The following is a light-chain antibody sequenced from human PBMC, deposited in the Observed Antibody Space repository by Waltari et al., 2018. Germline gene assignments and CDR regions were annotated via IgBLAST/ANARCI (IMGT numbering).Light chain of an antibody. CDR2: NNS. Sequence: QSVLTQPPSASGTPGQRVTISCSGSSSNIGGNAVNWYQHLPGTAPKLLIYNNSRRPSGVPDRFSGSTSGTSASLGISELQSGDEADYYCAAWDDSLNGFYVFGTGTKVTVL. CDR1: SSNIGGNA. J-gene: IGLJ1*01. V-gene: IGLV1-44*01. CDR3: AAWDDSLNGFYV.